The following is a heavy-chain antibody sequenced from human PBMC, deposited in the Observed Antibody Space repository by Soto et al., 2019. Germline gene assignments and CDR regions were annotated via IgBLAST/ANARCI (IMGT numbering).Heavy chain of an antibody. D-gene: IGHD3-10*01. CDR3: AKDRHIRGFGSPFDY. J-gene: IGHJ4*02. V-gene: IGHV3-23*01. CDR2: ISGSGGST. CDR1: GFTFSSYA. Sequence: HPGGSLRLSCAASGFTFSSYAMSWVRQAPGKGLEWVSAISGSGGSTYYADSVKGRFTISRDNSKNTLYLQMNSLRAEDTAVYYCAKDRHIRGFGSPFDYWDQGTLVTVAS.